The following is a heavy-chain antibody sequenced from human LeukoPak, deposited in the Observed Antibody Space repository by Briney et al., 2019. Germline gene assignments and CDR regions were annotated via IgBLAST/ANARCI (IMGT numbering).Heavy chain of an antibody. Sequence: GGSLRLSCAASGFTFSDYYMSWLRQAPGRGLEWVSKISSSGSTMYYADSVKGRFTISRDNAKNSLYLQMNSLRAEDTAVYYCAELGITMIGGVWGKGTTVTISS. D-gene: IGHD3-10*02. CDR1: GFTFSDYY. J-gene: IGHJ6*04. CDR3: AELGITMIGGV. V-gene: IGHV3-11*04. CDR2: ISSSGSTM.